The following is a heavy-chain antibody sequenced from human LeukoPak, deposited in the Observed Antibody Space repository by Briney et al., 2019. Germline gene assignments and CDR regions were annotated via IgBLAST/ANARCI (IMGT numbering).Heavy chain of an antibody. Sequence: KPSETLSLTCTVPGGSISSSSYYWGWIRQPPGKGPEWIGSLYSSGSTYYNPSLKRPLTLSVDPSTHQFSLKRTSLTPAATPVHYGAIDGSSGYSLASYWYFDLWGRGALVTVSS. CDR2: LYSSGST. CDR3: AIDGSSGYSLASYWYFDL. V-gene: IGHV4-39*01. J-gene: IGHJ2*01. CDR1: GGSISSSSYY. D-gene: IGHD6-13*01.